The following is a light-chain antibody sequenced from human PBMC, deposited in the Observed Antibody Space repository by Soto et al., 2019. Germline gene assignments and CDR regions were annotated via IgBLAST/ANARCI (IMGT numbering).Light chain of an antibody. V-gene: IGLV2-14*01. CDR2: EVS. Sequence: QSALTQPASVSGSPGQSITISCTGTSSDVGGYNYVSWYQQHPGKAPKLIIYEVSNRPSGVSNRFSGSKSGNTASLTISGLQAEDEAHYYCNSFTRGSTWVFGGGTKLTVL. CDR3: NSFTRGSTWV. J-gene: IGLJ3*02. CDR1: SSDVGGYNY.